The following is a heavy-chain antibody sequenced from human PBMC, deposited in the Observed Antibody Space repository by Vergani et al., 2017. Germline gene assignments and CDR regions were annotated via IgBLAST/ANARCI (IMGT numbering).Heavy chain of an antibody. D-gene: IGHD2-21*01. CDR3: ARHHIVGGFDS. CDR1: GYSISSSSYY. V-gene: IGHV4-39*01. J-gene: IGHJ5*01. Sequence: QVQLQESGPGLVKPSETLSLTCAVSGYSISSSSYYWGWIRQPPGKGLEWIGSIYYSGSTYYNPSLKSRVTISVDRSKNQFSLKLSSVTAADTAVYYCARHHIVGGFDSWGQGTLVTVSS. CDR2: IYYSGST.